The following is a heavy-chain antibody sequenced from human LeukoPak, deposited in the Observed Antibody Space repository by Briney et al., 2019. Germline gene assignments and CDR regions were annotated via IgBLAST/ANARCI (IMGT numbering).Heavy chain of an antibody. V-gene: IGHV4-59*01. J-gene: IGHJ3*02. D-gene: IGHD6-6*01. CDR1: GCSISSYY. CDR3: ARYFSIEARFFDAFDI. CDR2: IYYSGST. Sequence: SETLSLTCTVSGCSISSYYWSWIRQPPGKGLEWIGYIYYSGSTNYNPSLKSRVTISVDTSKNQFSLKLSSVTAADTAVYYCARYFSIEARFFDAFDIWGQGTMVTVSS.